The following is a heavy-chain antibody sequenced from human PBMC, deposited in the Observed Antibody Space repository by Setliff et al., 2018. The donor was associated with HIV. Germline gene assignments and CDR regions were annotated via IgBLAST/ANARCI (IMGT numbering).Heavy chain of an antibody. D-gene: IGHD3-22*01. CDR3: ASRVYYYDESRILREEGFVP. CDR1: GCSISDNKYY. Sequence: SETMSLTCSVSGCSISDNKYYWSWIRQPPGKGLEWTGSIYHTGKTYYNSALKNRLTISVDTSKNQFSLELSSVTAADTAVYYCASRVYYYDESRILREEGFVPWGQGTLVTVSS. J-gene: IGHJ5*02. CDR2: IYHTGKT. V-gene: IGHV4-39*01.